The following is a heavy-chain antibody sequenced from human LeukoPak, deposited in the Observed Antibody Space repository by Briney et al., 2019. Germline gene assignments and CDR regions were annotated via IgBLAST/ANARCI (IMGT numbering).Heavy chain of an antibody. D-gene: IGHD4-23*01. CDR2: IYPNSGGT. V-gene: IGHV1-2*02. Sequence: ASVKVSCKASGYTFTGYYMHWVRQAPGQGLEWMGWIYPNSGGTNYAQKFQGRVTMTRDTSISTAYMELSRLRSDDTAVYYCARESSTLVNAGAFDIWGQGTMVTVSS. J-gene: IGHJ3*02. CDR3: ARESSTLVNAGAFDI. CDR1: GYTFTGYY.